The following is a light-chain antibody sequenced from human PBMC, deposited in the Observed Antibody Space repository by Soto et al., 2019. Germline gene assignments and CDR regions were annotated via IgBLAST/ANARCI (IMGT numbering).Light chain of an antibody. CDR2: DSS. CDR1: QNVDKF. CDR3: QQRKNWPPIT. Sequence: EIVLTQSPCTVSLSPVERATLSCRASQNVDKFLAWYQQRPGQPPRLLIFDSSNRATGVPVRFSGSGSGTVFTLTIGSLEPEDSAVYYCQQRKNWPPITLGQGTRLEIK. J-gene: IGKJ5*01. V-gene: IGKV3-11*01.